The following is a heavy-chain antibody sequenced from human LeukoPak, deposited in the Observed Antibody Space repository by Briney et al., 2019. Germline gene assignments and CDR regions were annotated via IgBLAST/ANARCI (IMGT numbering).Heavy chain of an antibody. D-gene: IGHD3-10*01. CDR3: ARGEENYGSGSYGPLDY. CDR2: IYTSGST. J-gene: IGHJ4*02. V-gene: IGHV4-61*02. CDR1: GGSISSGSYY. Sequence: SQTLSLTCTVSGGSISSGSYYWSWIRQPAGKGLEWIGRIYTSGSTNYNPSLKSRVTISVDTSKNQFPLKLSSVTAADTAVYYCARGEENYGSGSYGPLDYWGQGTLVTVSS.